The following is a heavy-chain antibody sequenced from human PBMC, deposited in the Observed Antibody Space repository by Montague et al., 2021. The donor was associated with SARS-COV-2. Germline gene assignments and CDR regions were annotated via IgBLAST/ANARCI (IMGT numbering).Heavy chain of an antibody. J-gene: IGHJ4*02. V-gene: IGHV4-34*01. CDR2: INHSGST. D-gene: IGHD6-6*01. CDR1: GGSFSGYY. CDR3: ARDLNEYSSSGGFDY. Sequence: SETLSLTCAVYGGSFSGYYWSWIRQPPGKGLEWIGEINHSGSTNYNPSLKSRDTISVDTSKNQFSLKLSSVTAADTAVYYCARDLNEYSSSGGFDYWGQGTLVTVSS.